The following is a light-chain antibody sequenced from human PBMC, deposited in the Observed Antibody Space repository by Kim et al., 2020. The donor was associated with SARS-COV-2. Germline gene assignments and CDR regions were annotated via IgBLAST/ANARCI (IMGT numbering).Light chain of an antibody. CDR2: AAS. CDR3: QQSYSIPPLT. CDR1: QSISAY. Sequence: SVGDRVTIPCRASQSISAYLNWYQQKPGKAPKFLIYAASNLRSGVPSRFSGSGSGTDFTLTISSLQPEDFATYYCQQSYSIPPLTFGGGTKVDIK. V-gene: IGKV1-39*01. J-gene: IGKJ4*01.